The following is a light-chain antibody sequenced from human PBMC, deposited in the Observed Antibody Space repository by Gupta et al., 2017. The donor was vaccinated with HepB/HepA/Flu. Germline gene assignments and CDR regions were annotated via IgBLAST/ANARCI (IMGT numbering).Light chain of an antibody. CDR1: NNDVSPL. V-gene: IGKV3-20*01. Sequence: IVLTQSPGTLSLSPGERATLSCRASNNDVSPLLAWYQQKPGQAPRLLIDAVSRRATGVPDRLSGSGSGAEFTLIISSREPEDCAVYYGHQYGTSPLTFGGGTKVQIK. CDR3: HQYGTSPLT. J-gene: IGKJ4*01. CDR2: AVS.